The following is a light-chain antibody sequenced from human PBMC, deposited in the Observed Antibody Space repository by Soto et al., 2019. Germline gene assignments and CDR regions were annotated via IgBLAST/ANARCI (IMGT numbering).Light chain of an antibody. Sequence: EIVLTQSPGTLSLFPGGKATLSCRASPSVSSIYFAWYQQKPGQAPRLLIYGASSRATGIPDRFSGSGSGTDFTLTISRLEPEDFAVYYCQQFGTSPPSTFGQGTRLEIK. J-gene: IGKJ5*01. CDR2: GAS. CDR3: QQFGTSPPST. V-gene: IGKV3-20*01. CDR1: PSVSSIY.